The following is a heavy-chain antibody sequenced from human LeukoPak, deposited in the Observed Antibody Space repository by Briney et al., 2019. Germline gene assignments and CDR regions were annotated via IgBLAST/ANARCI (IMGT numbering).Heavy chain of an antibody. CDR1: GYTFTSYG. CDR3: ARGLVFGELTNWFDP. Sequence: ASVKVSCKASGYTFTSYGINGVRQAPGQGLEWMGWMNPNSGNTGYAQKFQGRVTMTRNTSISTAYMELSSLRSEDTAVYYCARGLVFGELTNWFDPWGQGTLVTVSS. CDR2: MNPNSGNT. V-gene: IGHV1-8*01. J-gene: IGHJ5*02. D-gene: IGHD3-10*02.